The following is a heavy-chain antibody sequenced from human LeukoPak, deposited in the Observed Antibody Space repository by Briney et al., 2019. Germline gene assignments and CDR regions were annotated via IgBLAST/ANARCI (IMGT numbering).Heavy chain of an antibody. Sequence: VASVKVSCKASGYTFTDYYMHWVRQAPGQGLEWMGWINPNSGGTIYAQRFQGRVTMTRDKSISTAYMELSTLRSDDTAVYYCARERGFDCSGGTCYSTYWGQGTLVTVSS. CDR1: GYTFTDYY. J-gene: IGHJ4*02. D-gene: IGHD2-15*01. V-gene: IGHV1-2*02. CDR2: INPNSGGT. CDR3: ARERGFDCSGGTCYSTY.